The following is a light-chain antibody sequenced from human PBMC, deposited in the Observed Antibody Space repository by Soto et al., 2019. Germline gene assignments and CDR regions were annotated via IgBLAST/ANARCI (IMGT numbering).Light chain of an antibody. Sequence: EIVLTQSPGTLSLSPGARATLSCRASQSVSSDYLAWYQQKPGQAPRLLIYGASSRATDIPDRFSGRGSGTDFTLTITSLETEDFAVYYCQQYGTSPQTFGQGTTVEIQ. J-gene: IGKJ1*01. CDR1: QSVSSDY. CDR2: GAS. CDR3: QQYGTSPQT. V-gene: IGKV3-20*01.